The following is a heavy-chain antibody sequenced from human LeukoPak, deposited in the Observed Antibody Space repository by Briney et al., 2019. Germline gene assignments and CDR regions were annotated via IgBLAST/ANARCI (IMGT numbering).Heavy chain of an antibody. Sequence: PSETLSLTCTVSDGSISSSSYYWGWIRQPPGKGLEWIGSIYYSGSTYYNPSLKSRVTISVDTSKNQFSLKLSSVTAADTAVYYCARGVPAAYRTGGYWGQGTLVTVSS. CDR2: IYYSGST. J-gene: IGHJ4*02. V-gene: IGHV4-39*01. CDR3: ARGVPAAYRTGGY. D-gene: IGHD2-2*01. CDR1: DGSISSSSYY.